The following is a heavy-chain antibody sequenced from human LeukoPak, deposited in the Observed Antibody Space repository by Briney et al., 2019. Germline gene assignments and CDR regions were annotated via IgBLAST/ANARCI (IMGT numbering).Heavy chain of an antibody. Sequence: GASAKVSCKASGYTFTSYYMHWVRQAPGQGLEWMGIINPSGGSTSYAQKFQGRVTMTRDTSTSTVYMELSSLRSEDTAVYYCARATMVRGADDAFDIWGQGTMVTVSS. D-gene: IGHD3-10*01. CDR2: INPSGGST. CDR1: GYTFTSYY. CDR3: ARATMVRGADDAFDI. V-gene: IGHV1-46*01. J-gene: IGHJ3*02.